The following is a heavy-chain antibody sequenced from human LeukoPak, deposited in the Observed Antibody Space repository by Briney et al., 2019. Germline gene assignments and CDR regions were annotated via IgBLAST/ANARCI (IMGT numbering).Heavy chain of an antibody. CDR3: ARDGEDYYYYMDV. CDR1: GFTFTTYN. Sequence: GGSLRLSCAASGFTFTTYNMNWVRQAPGKGLEWVSYISSSRNTIYYADSVKGRFTISRDSAKNSLYLQMNSLRAEDTAVYYCARDGEDYYYYMDVWGKGTTVTVSS. D-gene: IGHD3-10*01. CDR2: ISSSRNTI. J-gene: IGHJ6*03. V-gene: IGHV3-48*01.